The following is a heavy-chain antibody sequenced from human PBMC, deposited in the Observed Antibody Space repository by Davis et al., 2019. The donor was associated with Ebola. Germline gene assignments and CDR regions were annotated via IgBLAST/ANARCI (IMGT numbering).Heavy chain of an antibody. CDR2: ISGSGGST. CDR3: ARELMEGEDY. J-gene: IGHJ4*02. Sequence: GESLKISCAASGFTFSSYAMSWVRQAPGKGLEWVSAISGSGGSTYYADSVKGRFTISRDNSKNTLYLQMNSLTPEDTAVYYCARELMEGEDYWGQGTLVTVSS. CDR1: GFTFSSYA. D-gene: IGHD2-21*01. V-gene: IGHV3-23*01.